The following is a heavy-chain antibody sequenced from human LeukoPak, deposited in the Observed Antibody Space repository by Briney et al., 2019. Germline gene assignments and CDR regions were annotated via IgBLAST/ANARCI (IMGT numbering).Heavy chain of an antibody. D-gene: IGHD6-19*01. J-gene: IGHJ3*02. CDR2: IYYSGST. Sequence: SETLSLTCTVSGGSISSSSYYWGWIRQPPGKGLEWIGSIYYSGSTYYNPSLKSRVTISVDTSKNQFSLKLSSVTAADTAVYYCARSRWAVAEPEAFDIWGQGTMVTVSS. CDR1: GGSISSSSYY. V-gene: IGHV4-39*01. CDR3: ARSRWAVAEPEAFDI.